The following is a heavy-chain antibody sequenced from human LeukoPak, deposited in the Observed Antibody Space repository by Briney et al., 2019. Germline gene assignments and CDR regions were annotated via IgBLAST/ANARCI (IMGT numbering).Heavy chain of an antibody. CDR2: IYYSGST. V-gene: IGHV4-39*07. Sequence: SETLSLTCTVSGGSISSSSYYRGWIRQPPGKGLEWIGSIYYSGSTYYNPSLKSRVTISVDTSKNQFSLKLSSVTAADTAVYYCARGGDYGANDYWGQGTLVTVSS. CDR3: ARGGDYGANDY. D-gene: IGHD4-17*01. CDR1: GGSISSSSYY. J-gene: IGHJ4*02.